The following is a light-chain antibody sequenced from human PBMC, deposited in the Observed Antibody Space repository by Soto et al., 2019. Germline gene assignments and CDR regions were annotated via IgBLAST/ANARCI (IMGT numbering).Light chain of an antibody. CDR3: SSYTSSSTVV. CDR2: EVS. Sequence: QSALTQPASLSGSPGQSITISCTGTSSDVGGYNYVSWYQQHPGKAPKLMIYEVSHRPSGVSNRFSGSKSGNTASLTISGLQAEDEADYYCSSYTSSSTVVFGGGTKLTVL. CDR1: SSDVGGYNY. J-gene: IGLJ2*01. V-gene: IGLV2-14*01.